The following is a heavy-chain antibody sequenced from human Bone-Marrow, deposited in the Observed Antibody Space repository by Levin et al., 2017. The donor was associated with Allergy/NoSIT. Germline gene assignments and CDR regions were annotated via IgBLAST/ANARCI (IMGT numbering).Heavy chain of an antibody. J-gene: IGHJ4*02. CDR2: ISTAETST. Sequence: GGSLRLSCRASGFNFREYEMNWVRHTPGKGLEWIAFISTAETSTNYADYVKGRFTISRDNSHNSLYLQIESLKIEDTGTYYCARLGVNRAYWGQGALVTVSS. CDR1: GFNFREYE. V-gene: IGHV3-48*03. D-gene: IGHD3-22*01. CDR3: ARLGVNRAY.